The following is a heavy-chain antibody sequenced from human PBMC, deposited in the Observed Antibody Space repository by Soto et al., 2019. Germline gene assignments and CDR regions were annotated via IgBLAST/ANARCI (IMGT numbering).Heavy chain of an antibody. CDR1: GASIGSGGW. Sequence: TLSLTCAVSGASIGSGGWWSWVRQPPGKGLEWIAEIFHDGNTNYSPSLKSRVTISVDKSQNQFSLNVYSVTAADTAVYYCARHEGWTGPDQWGQGTLVTV. CDR3: ARHEGWTGPDQ. D-gene: IGHD2-8*02. J-gene: IGHJ5*02. V-gene: IGHV4-4*02. CDR2: IFHDGNT.